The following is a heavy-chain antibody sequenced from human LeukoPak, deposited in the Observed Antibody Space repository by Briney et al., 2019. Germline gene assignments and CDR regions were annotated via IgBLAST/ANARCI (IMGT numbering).Heavy chain of an antibody. CDR3: ARASGPVSSSSNAFDI. V-gene: IGHV1-69*05. CDR1: GGTFSSYA. J-gene: IGHJ3*02. Sequence: ASVKVSCKASGGTFSSYAISWVRQAPGQGLEWMGGIIPIFGTANYAQKFQGRVTITTDESTSTAYMELSSLRSEDTAVYYCARASGPVSSSSNAFDIWGQGTMVTVSS. CDR2: IIPIFGTA. D-gene: IGHD6-6*01.